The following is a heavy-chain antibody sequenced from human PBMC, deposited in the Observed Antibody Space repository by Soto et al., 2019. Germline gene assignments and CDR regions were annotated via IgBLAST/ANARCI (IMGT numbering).Heavy chain of an antibody. D-gene: IGHD6-19*01. Sequence: VQLVQSGAEVKKPGASVKVSCKASGYTFTSYGISWVRQAPGQGLEWRGWISAYNGNTNYAQKLQGRVTMTPDTSPSTSYTQRRSLRSAYTAVYYCARDAAVVLFAYWGQGTLVTASS. J-gene: IGHJ4*02. CDR1: GYTFTSYG. CDR2: ISAYNGNT. V-gene: IGHV1-18*01. CDR3: ARDAAVVLFAY.